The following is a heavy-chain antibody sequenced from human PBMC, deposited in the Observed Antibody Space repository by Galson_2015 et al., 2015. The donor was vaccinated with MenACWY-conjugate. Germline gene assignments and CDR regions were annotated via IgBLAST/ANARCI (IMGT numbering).Heavy chain of an antibody. CDR3: ARIPTWGSSYGYFG. Sequence: QVLLQESGPGLVKPSETLSLTCTVSGGPISSHYWSGFRQPPGKGLEWIAYIRENGDLKATPPFKSRVTMSAEKAKKHFSLGLSSVTAADTAVYYCARIPTWGSSYGYFG. D-gene: IGHD7-27*01. J-gene: IGHJ4*01. V-gene: IGHV4-59*08. CDR2: IRENGDL. CDR1: GGPISSHY.